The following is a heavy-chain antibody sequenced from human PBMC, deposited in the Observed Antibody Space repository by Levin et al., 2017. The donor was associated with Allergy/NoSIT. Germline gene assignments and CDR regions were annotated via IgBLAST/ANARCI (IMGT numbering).Heavy chain of an antibody. Sequence: GESLKISCAASGFTFSSYAMSWVRQAPGKGLEWVSTISGSGGRTYYADSVKGRFTISRDNSKNTLYLQMNSLRAEDTAVYYCAKPLTTVMPPRGMDVWGQGTTVTVSS. D-gene: IGHD4-17*01. CDR2: ISGSGGRT. V-gene: IGHV3-23*01. CDR3: AKPLTTVMPPRGMDV. CDR1: GFTFSSYA. J-gene: IGHJ6*02.